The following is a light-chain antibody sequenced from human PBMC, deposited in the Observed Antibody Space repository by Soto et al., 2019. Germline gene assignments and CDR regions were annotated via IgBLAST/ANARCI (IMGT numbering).Light chain of an antibody. J-gene: IGKJ1*01. CDR1: QSISSY. CDR2: AAS. CDR3: QQYSSYYRP. Sequence: DIQMTQSPSSLSASVGDRVTITCRASQSISSYLNWYQQKPGKAPKLLIYAASSLQSGVPSRFSGSGSGTEFTLTITGLRPDDSATYYCQQYSSYYRPFSQGTKVDIK. V-gene: IGKV1-39*01.